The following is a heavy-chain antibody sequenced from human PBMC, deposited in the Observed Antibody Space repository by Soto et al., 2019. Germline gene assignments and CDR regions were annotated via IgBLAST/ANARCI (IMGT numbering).Heavy chain of an antibody. D-gene: IGHD4-4*01. CDR3: ARHPHTYDYTPYYFDY. CDR2: IYYSGST. V-gene: IGHV4-31*03. CDR1: GGSISSGGYY. J-gene: IGHJ4*02. Sequence: SETLSLTCTVSGGSISSGGYYWSWIRQHPGKGLEWIGYIYYSGSTYYNPSLTSRVSISMDTSKNQFSLRLTSVTAADTAVYYCARHPHTYDYTPYYFDYWGQGTLVTVSS.